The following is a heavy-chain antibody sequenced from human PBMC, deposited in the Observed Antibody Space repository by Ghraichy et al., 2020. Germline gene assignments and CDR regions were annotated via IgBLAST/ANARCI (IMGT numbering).Heavy chain of an antibody. CDR3: ARQHCSGGSCYLGFDY. J-gene: IGHJ4*02. V-gene: IGHV5-51*01. D-gene: IGHD2-15*01. CDR1: GYSFTSYW. CDR2: IYPGDSDT. Sequence: GESLNISCKGSGYSFTSYWIGWVRQMPGKGLEWMGIIYPGDSDTRYSPSFQGQVTISADKSISTAYLQWSSLKASDTAMYYCARQHCSGGSCYLGFDYWGQGTLVTVSS.